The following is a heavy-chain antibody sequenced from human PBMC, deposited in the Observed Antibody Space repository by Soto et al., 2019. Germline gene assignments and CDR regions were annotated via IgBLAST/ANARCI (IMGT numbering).Heavy chain of an antibody. CDR3: ARDPSAELHMHWYYGMDV. CDR1: GFTFSGYG. CDR2: ISSDGSSI. D-gene: IGHD3-10*01. J-gene: IGHJ6*01. V-gene: IGHV3-74*01. Sequence: EEQLVESGGGLVQPGGSLRLSCAASGFTFSGYGMNWVRQAPGKGLKWVSRISSDGSSIDYADSVKGRFTISRDNAKSTLYLQKNSQRGEDKAVYYCARDPSAELHMHWYYGMDVSGQGTTVTVAT.